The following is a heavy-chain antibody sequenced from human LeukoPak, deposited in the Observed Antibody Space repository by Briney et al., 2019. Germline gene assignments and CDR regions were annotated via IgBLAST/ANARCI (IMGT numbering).Heavy chain of an antibody. CDR2: ISYDGSNK. CDR3: AKDTLRYCSGGSCYSDGFDY. CDR1: GFTFSSYG. J-gene: IGHJ4*02. D-gene: IGHD2-15*01. Sequence: QPGRSLRLSCAASGFTFSSYGMHWVRQAPGKGLEWVAVISYDGSNKYYADSVKGRSTISRDNSKNTLYLQMNSLRAEDTAVYYCAKDTLRYCSGGSCYSDGFDYWGQGTLVTVSS. V-gene: IGHV3-30*18.